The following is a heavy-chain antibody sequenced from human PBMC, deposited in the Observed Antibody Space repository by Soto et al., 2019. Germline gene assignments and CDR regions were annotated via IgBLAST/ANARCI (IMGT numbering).Heavy chain of an antibody. CDR1: GGSITKTTYS. V-gene: IGHV4-30-2*01. J-gene: IGHJ3*02. CDR2: VYHRGRT. CDR3: ARADYSDYGDALDI. Sequence: QLQLQESGSGLVKPSQTLSLTCTVSGGSITKTTYSWNWIRQPPGKGLEWIGNVYHRGRTNYNPSLKSRVTISADTSRNEFSLRLDSVTAADTAMYHCARADYSDYGDALDIWGQGTMVTVSS. D-gene: IGHD4-17*01.